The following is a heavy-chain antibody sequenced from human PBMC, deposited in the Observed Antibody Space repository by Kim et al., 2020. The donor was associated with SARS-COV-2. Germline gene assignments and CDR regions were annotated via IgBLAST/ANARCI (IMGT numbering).Heavy chain of an antibody. CDR3: ARDGYYDFWSGYSLNPDRYYFDY. D-gene: IGHD3-3*01. V-gene: IGHV4-39*07. CDR2: IYYSGST. J-gene: IGHJ4*02. Sequence: SETLSLTCTVSGGSISSSSYYWGWIRQPPGKGLEWIGSIYYSGSTYYNPSLKSRVTISVDTSKNQFSLKLSSVTAADTAVYYCARDGYYDFWSGYSLNPDRYYFDYWGQGTLVTVSS. CDR1: GGSISSSSYY.